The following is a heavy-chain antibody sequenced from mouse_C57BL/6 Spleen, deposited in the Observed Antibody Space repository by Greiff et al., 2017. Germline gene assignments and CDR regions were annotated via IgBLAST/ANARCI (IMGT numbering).Heavy chain of an antibody. V-gene: IGHV5-17*01. CDR2: ISSGSSII. CDR3: AKEYYGSIYFDV. CDR1: GFTFSDYG. D-gene: IGHD1-1*01. J-gene: IGHJ1*03. Sequence: EVQLVESGGGLVKPGGSLKLSCAASGFTFSDYGMHWVRQAPEKGLEWVAYISSGSSIIYYTDTVKGRFTISRDNAKNTLFLQMTSLRSEDTAMYYCAKEYYGSIYFDVWGTGTTVTVSS.